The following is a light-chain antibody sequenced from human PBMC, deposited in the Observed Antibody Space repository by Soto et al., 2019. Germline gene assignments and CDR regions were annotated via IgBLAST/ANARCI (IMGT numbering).Light chain of an antibody. J-gene: IGLJ1*01. CDR1: SSDVGGYNY. CDR2: EVS. V-gene: IGLV2-8*01. CDR3: SSYAGSLYV. Sequence: QSALTQPPSASGSPGQSVTISCTGTSSDVGGYNYVSWYQQHPGKAPKVMIYEVSKRPSGVPDRFSGSKSGNTASLTVSGLQAEDEADYYCSSYAGSLYVFGTETKLTVL.